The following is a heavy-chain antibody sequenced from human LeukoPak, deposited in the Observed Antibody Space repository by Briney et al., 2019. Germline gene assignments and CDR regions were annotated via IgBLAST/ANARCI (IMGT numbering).Heavy chain of an antibody. CDR2: IYPSGAT. J-gene: IGHJ1*01. D-gene: IGHD1-7*01. V-gene: IGHV4-39*01. CDR3: VQNTPGTIEH. Sequence: SETLSLTCTVSGGSLSNSNYYWGWIRQPPGKGLECVGNIYPSGATYYNPSLKSRVTISIDSSKSQFSLRLCSVTAADTAAYYCVQNTPGTIEHWGQGTLVTVSS. CDR1: GGSLSNSNYY.